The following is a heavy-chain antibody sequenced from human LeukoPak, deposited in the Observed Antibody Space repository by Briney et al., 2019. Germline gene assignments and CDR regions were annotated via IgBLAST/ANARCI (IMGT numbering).Heavy chain of an antibody. CDR2: MNPNSGNT. CDR1: GYTFTSYD. J-gene: IGHJ6*02. V-gene: IGHV1-8*01. D-gene: IGHD2-2*01. CDR3: ARASFYLGYCSSCYYYGMDV. Sequence: ALVKVSCKASGYTFTSYDINWVRQATGQGLEWMGWMNPNSGNTGYAQKFQGRVTMTRNTSISTAYMELSSLRSEDTAVYYCARASFYLGYCSSCYYYGMDVWGQGTTVTVSS.